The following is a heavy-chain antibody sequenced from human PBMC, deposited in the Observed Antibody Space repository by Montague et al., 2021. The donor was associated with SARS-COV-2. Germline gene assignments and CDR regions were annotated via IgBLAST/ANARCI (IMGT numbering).Heavy chain of an antibody. CDR1: GGSISSNF. CDR2: IYYSGST. Sequence: SETLSLTCTVSGGSISSNFWSWIRQPPGKGLEWIGYIYYSGSTNYNPSLKSRVTISVDTSKKQFSLQLSSVTAADTAVYYCARAVSVRRAVNWFDPWGQGTLVTVSS. D-gene: IGHD3-10*01. J-gene: IGHJ5*02. V-gene: IGHV4-59*01. CDR3: ARAVSVRRAVNWFDP.